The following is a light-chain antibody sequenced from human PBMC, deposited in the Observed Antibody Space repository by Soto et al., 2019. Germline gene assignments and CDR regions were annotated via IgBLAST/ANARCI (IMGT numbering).Light chain of an antibody. Sequence: EVVMTQSPATLSVSPGERATLSCRASQSVNANLAWYQQKPGQAPRLLIHGASNRATGIPARFSGSGFGTEFLPTLRSLQYEDFAVYYCQQYNTWLWTFGQGTKVEI. CDR3: QQYNTWLWT. CDR2: GAS. J-gene: IGKJ1*01. CDR1: QSVNAN. V-gene: IGKV3-15*01.